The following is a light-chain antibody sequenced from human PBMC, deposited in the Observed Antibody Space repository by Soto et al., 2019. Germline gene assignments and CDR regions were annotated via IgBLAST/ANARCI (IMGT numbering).Light chain of an antibody. Sequence: QSVLTQPASVSGSPGQSITISCTGTSSDVGGYNYVSWYQQHPGKAPKLMIYDVSNRPSGVSNRFSGSKSGNTASLTISGLQAGDEADYYCSSYTSSSTRDVVFGGGTKLTVL. J-gene: IGLJ2*01. CDR3: SSYTSSSTRDVV. CDR1: SSDVGGYNY. CDR2: DVS. V-gene: IGLV2-14*01.